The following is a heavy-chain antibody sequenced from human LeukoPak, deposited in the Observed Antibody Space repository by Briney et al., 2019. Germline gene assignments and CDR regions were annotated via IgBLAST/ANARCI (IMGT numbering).Heavy chain of an antibody. CDR3: ARMSGEPLLWFGDSGNYYMDV. D-gene: IGHD3-10*01. CDR2: ISSSGSTI. V-gene: IGHV3-11*04. J-gene: IGHJ6*03. Sequence: PGGSLRLSCAASGFTFSDYYMSWIRQAPGKGLEWVSYISSSGSTIYYADSVKGRFTISRDNAKNSLYLQMNSLRAEDTAVYYCARMSGEPLLWFGDSGNYYMDVWGKGTTVTISS. CDR1: GFTFSDYY.